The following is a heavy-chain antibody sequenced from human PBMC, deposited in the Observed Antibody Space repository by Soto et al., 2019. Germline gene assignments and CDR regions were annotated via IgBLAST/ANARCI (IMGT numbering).Heavy chain of an antibody. CDR2: ISYDGSNK. V-gene: IGHV3-30*18. J-gene: IGHJ6*02. D-gene: IGHD4-17*01. CDR1: GFTFSSYG. Sequence: GGSLRLSCAASGFTFSSYGMHWVRQAPGKGLEWVAVISYDGSNKYYADSVKGRFTISRDNSKNTLYLQMNSLRAEDTAVYYCAKTNTAYYYGMDVWGQGTTVTVSS. CDR3: AKTNTAYYYGMDV.